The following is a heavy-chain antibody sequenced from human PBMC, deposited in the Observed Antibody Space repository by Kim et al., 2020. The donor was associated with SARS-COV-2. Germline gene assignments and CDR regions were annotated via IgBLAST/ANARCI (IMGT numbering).Heavy chain of an antibody. V-gene: IGHV4-39*01. CDR3: ASLRRITGTTEWFDP. D-gene: IGHD1-7*01. CDR2: IYYSGST. CDR1: GGSISGSSYY. Sequence: SETLSLTCTVSGGSISGSSYYWGWIRQPPGKGLEWIGSIYYSGSTYYNPSLKSRVTISVDTSKNQFSLKLSSVTAADTAVYYCASLRRITGTTEWFDPWGQGTLVTVSS. J-gene: IGHJ5*02.